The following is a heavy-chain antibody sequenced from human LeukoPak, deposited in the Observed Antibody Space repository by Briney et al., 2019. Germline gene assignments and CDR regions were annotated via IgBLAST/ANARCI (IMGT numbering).Heavy chain of an antibody. CDR3: ARQPTRGSYPDY. CDR2: IYYNGNT. D-gene: IGHD1-26*01. J-gene: IGHJ4*02. Sequence: SETLSLTCTVSGGSISSSSYYWGWIRQPPGKGLEWIGTIYYNGNTYYNPSLESRVTISVDTSKNQFSLKLRSVTAADTAVYYCARQPTRGSYPDYWSQGTLVTVSS. CDR1: GGSISSSSYY. V-gene: IGHV4-39*01.